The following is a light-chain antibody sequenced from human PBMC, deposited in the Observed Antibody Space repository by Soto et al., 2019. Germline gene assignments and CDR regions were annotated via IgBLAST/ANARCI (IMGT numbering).Light chain of an antibody. V-gene: IGLV2-11*01. CDR1: SSDVGNYNF. J-gene: IGLJ1*01. CDR2: DVD. Sequence: QSVLTQPRSVSGSPGQSVTISCTGTSSDVGNYNFVSWYQHHPGKAPKLMIYDVDKRPSGVPDRFSGSKSGNTASLTISGLQAEDEADYYCCSYAGSYPFVFGTGTKVTVL. CDR3: CSYAGSYPFV.